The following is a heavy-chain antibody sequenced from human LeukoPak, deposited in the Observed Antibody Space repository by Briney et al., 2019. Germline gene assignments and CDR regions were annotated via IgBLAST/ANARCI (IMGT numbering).Heavy chain of an antibody. V-gene: IGHV1-24*01. CDR3: ATLNYYDSSGYYEGSPQDY. Sequence: ASVTVSCKAAGYTFTGYYMHWVRQAPGQGLEWMGGFDPEDGKTIYAQKFQGRVTMTEDTSTDTAYMELSRLRSEDTAVYYCATLNYYDSSGYYEGSPQDYWGQGTLVTVSS. D-gene: IGHD3-22*01. J-gene: IGHJ4*02. CDR1: GYTFTGYY. CDR2: FDPEDGKT.